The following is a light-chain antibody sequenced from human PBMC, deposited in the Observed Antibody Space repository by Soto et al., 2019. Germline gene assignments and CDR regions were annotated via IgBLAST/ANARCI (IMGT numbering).Light chain of an antibody. J-gene: IGKJ2*01. CDR1: QSVSSW. CDR2: GAS. Sequence: DIQMTQSPSTLSASVGDRVTITCRARQSVSSWLAWYLQKPGKAPKLLIYGASSLEGGVPSRFSGRGSGTEFTLTISSLQPDDFGTYYCQQYNSYPDTFGQGTKLEIK. V-gene: IGKV1-5*01. CDR3: QQYNSYPDT.